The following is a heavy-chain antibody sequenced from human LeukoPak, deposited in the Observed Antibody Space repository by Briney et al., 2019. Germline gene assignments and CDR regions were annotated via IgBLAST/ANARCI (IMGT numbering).Heavy chain of an antibody. CDR2: INPNSGAT. V-gene: IGHV1-2*02. D-gene: IGHD3-10*02. Sequence: GASVKVSCKASGYTFTDHNMHWIRQAPGQGLEWMGWINPNSGATNYAQKFQGRVTMTRNTSISTAYMELSSRISEDTAVYYCARGRDGRDGGSYYYYYMDVWGKGTTVTISS. J-gene: IGHJ6*03. CDR1: GYTFTDHN. CDR3: ARGRDGRDGGSYYYYYMDV.